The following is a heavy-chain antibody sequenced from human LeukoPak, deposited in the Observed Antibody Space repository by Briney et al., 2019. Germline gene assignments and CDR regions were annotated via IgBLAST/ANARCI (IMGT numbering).Heavy chain of an antibody. CDR3: ARGSGSYLYYYYMDV. CDR1: GASISSTNNF. V-gene: IGHV4-39*07. D-gene: IGHD1-26*01. J-gene: IGHJ6*03. CDR2: IYYSVST. Sequence: PSETLSLTCTVSGASISSTNNFWGWIRQTPGKGLEWIATIYYSVSTYYNPSLKSRLSISVDTSKNQFSLKLSSVTAADTAVYYCARGSGSYLYYYYMDVWGKGTTVTISS.